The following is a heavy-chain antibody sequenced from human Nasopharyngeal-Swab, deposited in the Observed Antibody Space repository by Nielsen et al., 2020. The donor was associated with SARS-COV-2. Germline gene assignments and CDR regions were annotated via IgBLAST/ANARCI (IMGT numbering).Heavy chain of an antibody. CDR1: GFTFSSYD. V-gene: IGHV3-13*01. CDR3: ARAHYGGTYYYYYGMDV. D-gene: IGHD4-23*01. CDR2: IGTAGDT. J-gene: IGHJ6*02. Sequence: GSLKISRAASGFTFSSYDMHWVRQATGKGLEWVSAIGTAGDTYYPGSVKGRFTISRENAKNSLYLQMNSLRAGDTAVYYCARAHYGGTYYYYYGMDVWGQGTTVTVFS.